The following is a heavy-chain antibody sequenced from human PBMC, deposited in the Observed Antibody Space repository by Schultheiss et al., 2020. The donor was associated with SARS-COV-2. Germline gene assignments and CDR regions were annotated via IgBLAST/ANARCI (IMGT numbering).Heavy chain of an antibody. V-gene: IGHV4-59*08. CDR1: GGSFSGYY. D-gene: IGHD6-19*01. Sequence: SETLSLTCAVYGGSFSGYYWSWIRQPPGKGLEWIGYIYYSGSTNYNPSLKSRVTISVDTSKNQFSLKLSSVTAADTAVYYCARGDGAVAGFDYWGQGTLVTVSS. J-gene: IGHJ4*02. CDR3: ARGDGAVAGFDY. CDR2: IYYSGST.